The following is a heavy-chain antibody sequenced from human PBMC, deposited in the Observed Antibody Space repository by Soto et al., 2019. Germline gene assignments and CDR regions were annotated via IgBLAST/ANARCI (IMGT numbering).Heavy chain of an antibody. V-gene: IGHV5-51*01. CDR3: ARHGCSSTSCPYYYYYGMDV. CDR2: IYPGDSDT. Sequence: GESLKISCKGSGYSFTSYWIGWVRQMPGKGLEWMGIIYPGDSDTRYSPSFQGQVTISADKSISTAYLQWSSLKASDTAMYYCARHGCSSTSCPYYYYYGMDVWGQGTTVTVSS. CDR1: GYSFTSYW. J-gene: IGHJ6*02. D-gene: IGHD2-2*01.